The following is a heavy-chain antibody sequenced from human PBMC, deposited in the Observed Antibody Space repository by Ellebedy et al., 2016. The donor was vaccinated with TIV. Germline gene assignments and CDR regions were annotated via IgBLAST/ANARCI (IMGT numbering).Heavy chain of an antibody. D-gene: IGHD2-15*01. V-gene: IGHV3-74*01. J-gene: IGHJ4*02. CDR3: SRGWSTPDS. Sequence: GESLKISCAASGFTFSNYWIHWVRQAPGKGLVWLSRINRDGSSANYADSVKGRFSISRDNSKNTLYVQMNSLRAEDTAVYYCSRGWSTPDSWGQGTLVTVSS. CDR2: INRDGSSA. CDR1: GFTFSNYW.